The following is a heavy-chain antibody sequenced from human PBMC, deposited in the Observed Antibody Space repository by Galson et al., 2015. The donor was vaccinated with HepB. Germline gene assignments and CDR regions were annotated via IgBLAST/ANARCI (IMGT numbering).Heavy chain of an antibody. Sequence: SLRLSCAASGFTFDDYAMHWVRQAPGKGLEWVSGISWNGGSIGYADSVKGRFTISRDNAKNSLYLQMNSLRAEDTALYYCAKDPYSSGSYYYAMHVCGPGTPVTASS. D-gene: IGHD6-25*01. CDR2: ISWNGGSI. J-gene: IGHJ6*02. V-gene: IGHV3-9*01. CDR3: AKDPYSSGSYYYAMHV. CDR1: GFTFDDYA.